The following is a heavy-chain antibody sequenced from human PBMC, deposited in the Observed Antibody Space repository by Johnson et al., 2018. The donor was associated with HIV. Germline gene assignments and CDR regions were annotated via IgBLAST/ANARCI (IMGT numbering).Heavy chain of an antibody. J-gene: IGHJ3*02. D-gene: IGHD6-13*01. V-gene: IGHV3-13*01. CDR2: IGSAGDT. CDR3: AKDAAAAALRAFDN. CDR1: GFTFSSYD. Sequence: VQLVESGGGLVQPGGSLRLSCAASGFTFSSYDMHWVRQATVKSLEWVSAIGSAGDTYYSGSVKGRSTISRESAKNSLYLQMNSLRAEDTAVYYCAKDAAAAALRAFDNWGQGTMVTVSS.